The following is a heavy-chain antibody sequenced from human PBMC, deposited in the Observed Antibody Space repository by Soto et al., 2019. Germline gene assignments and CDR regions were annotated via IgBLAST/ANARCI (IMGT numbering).Heavy chain of an antibody. CDR2: INHSGST. Sequence: QVQLQQWGAGLLKPSETLSLTCAVYGGSFSGYYWSWIRQPPGKGLGWIGEINHSGSTNYNPSLKSRVTISVDTSKNEFSLKLSSVTAADTAVYYCARMSSSSGVDYWGQGTLVTVSS. CDR3: ARMSSSSGVDY. J-gene: IGHJ4*02. V-gene: IGHV4-34*01. D-gene: IGHD6-19*01. CDR1: GGSFSGYY.